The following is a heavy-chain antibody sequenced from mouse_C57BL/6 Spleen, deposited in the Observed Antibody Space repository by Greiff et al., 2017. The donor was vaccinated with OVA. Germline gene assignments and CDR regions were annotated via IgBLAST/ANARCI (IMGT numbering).Heavy chain of an antibody. Sequence: VKLMESGPELVKPGASVKITCKASGYAFSSSWMTWVKQRLGKGLEWIGRISPGDGDTNYNGKFQGKATLTADKSSITAYMQLSSLTSEDSACYFCARGVITTGIYFDYWGQGTTLTVSS. D-gene: IGHD2-4*01. CDR2: ISPGDGDT. J-gene: IGHJ2*01. V-gene: IGHV1-82*01. CDR3: ARGVITTGIYFDY. CDR1: GYAFSSSW.